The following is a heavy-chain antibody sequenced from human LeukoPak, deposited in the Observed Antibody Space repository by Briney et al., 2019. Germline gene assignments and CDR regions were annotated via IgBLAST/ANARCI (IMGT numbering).Heavy chain of an antibody. D-gene: IGHD4-23*01. V-gene: IGHV3-66*01. CDR3: ATEYDYGGNLFDY. Sequence: GGSLRLSCAASGFTVSSNYMSWVRQAPGKGLEWVSVIYSGGSTYYADSVKGRFTISRDNSKNTLYLQMNSLRAEDTAVYYCATEYDYGGNLFDYWGQGTLVTVSS. CDR1: GFTVSSNY. J-gene: IGHJ4*02. CDR2: IYSGGST.